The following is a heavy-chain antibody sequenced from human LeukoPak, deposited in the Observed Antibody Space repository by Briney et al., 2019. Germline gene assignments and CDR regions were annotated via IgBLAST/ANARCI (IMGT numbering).Heavy chain of an antibody. CDR2: IIPIFGTA. J-gene: IGHJ6*02. CDR3: ARELCSSTSCLTYYYYGMDV. V-gene: IGHV1-69*13. Sequence: RASVTVSCKASGGTFSSYAISWVRQAPGQGLEWMGGIIPIFGTANYAQKFQGRVTITADESTSTAYMELSSLRSEDTAVYYCARELCSSTSCLTYYYYGMDVWGQGTTVTVSS. CDR1: GGTFSSYA. D-gene: IGHD2-2*01.